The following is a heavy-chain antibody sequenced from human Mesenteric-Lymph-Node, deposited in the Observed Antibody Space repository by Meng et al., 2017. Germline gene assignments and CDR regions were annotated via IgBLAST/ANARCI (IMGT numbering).Heavy chain of an antibody. CDR2: INLSGDAS. CDR1: GFTFSGNA. D-gene: IGHD1-26*01. V-gene: IGHV3-20*04. CDR3: ASGTRGNFYAIDY. J-gene: IGHJ4*02. Sequence: GESLKISCVASGFTFSGNAMSWVRQAPGKGLEWVSGINLSGDASGYADSVKGRFTISRDNSKNSLYLQMNSLRAEDTAFYYCASGTRGNFYAIDYWGQGTLVTVSS.